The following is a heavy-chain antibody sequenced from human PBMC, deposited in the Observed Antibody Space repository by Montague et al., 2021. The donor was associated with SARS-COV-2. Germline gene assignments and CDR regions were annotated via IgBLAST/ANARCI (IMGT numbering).Heavy chain of an antibody. CDR2: IYYSGST. V-gene: IGHV4-59*08. J-gene: IGHJ3*02. CDR1: GGSISSYH. D-gene: IGHD3-9*01. CDR3: ARTYYDILTGYYNWGAFDI. Sequence: SETLSLTCTVSGGSISSYHWSWIRQPPGKGLEWIGYIYYSGSTNYNPPLKSRVTISVDTSKNQFSLKLSSVTAADTAVYYCARTYYDILTGYYNWGAFDIWGQGTMVTVSS.